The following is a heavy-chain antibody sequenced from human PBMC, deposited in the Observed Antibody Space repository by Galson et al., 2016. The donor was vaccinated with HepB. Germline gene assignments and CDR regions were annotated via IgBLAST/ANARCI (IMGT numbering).Heavy chain of an antibody. D-gene: IGHD3-3*01. V-gene: IGHV3-33*08. CDR1: GFMFHDCA. Sequence: SLRLSCAASGFMFHDCAMHWVRQAPGKGLEWVAGLWYDGSNKFYGDSVRGRFTISRDNSKNTLFLQMNSLRAEDTAVYYCARDYTLFGVVDSWGQGTLVTVSS. J-gene: IGHJ4*02. CDR2: LWYDGSNK. CDR3: ARDYTLFGVVDS.